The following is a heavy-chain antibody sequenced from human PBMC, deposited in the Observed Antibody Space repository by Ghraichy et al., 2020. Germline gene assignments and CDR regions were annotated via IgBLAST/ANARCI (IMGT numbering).Heavy chain of an antibody. Sequence: GESLNISCVASGFTFRNAAMHWVRQAPGKGLEGGSVIPNDANSQYYANSVKARFTISRDNSKNTLYLQMNSLRPEDTAVYYCARVGKSRDCFDKWGQGTLVTVSS. CDR2: IPNDANSQ. J-gene: IGHJ4*02. CDR1: GFTFRNAA. CDR3: ARVGKSRDCFDK. V-gene: IGHV3-30*04. D-gene: IGHD1-26*01.